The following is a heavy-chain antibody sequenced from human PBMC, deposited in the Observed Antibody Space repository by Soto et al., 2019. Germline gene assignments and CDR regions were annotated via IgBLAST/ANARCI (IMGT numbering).Heavy chain of an antibody. D-gene: IGHD1-7*01. V-gene: IGHV1-8*01. CDR3: ARQVHPGNSEH. CDR2: INPTSEYT. Sequence: XSVKVSCQASGYSFTSYYINWVRQAPGQGLKWLGWINPTSEYTAHAQKFQGRVTLTRETSTPTADVELVSLSSKDAAVYFCARQVHPGNSEHWGPGPQVTVSS. J-gene: IGHJ1*01. CDR1: GYSFTSYY.